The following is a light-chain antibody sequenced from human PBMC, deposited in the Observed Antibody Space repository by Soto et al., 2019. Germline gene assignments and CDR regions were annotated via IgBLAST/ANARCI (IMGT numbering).Light chain of an antibody. CDR2: DAS. CDR1: QSVSSY. J-gene: IGKJ4*01. V-gene: IGKV3-11*01. CDR3: QHRSNWPLT. Sequence: EIVLTQSPATLSLSPGERATLSCRASQSVSSYLAWYQQKPGQAPRLLIYDASNRATGIPARFSGSGSETDFTLTISSLEPEDFADYYCQHRSNWPLTFGGGTKVEIK.